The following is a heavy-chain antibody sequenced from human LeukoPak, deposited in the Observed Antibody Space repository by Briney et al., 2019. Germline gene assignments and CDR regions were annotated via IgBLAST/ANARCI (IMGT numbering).Heavy chain of an antibody. CDR3: SRGTDAYKCGNS. CDR1: GGAFSGYY. D-gene: IGHD5-24*01. J-gene: IGHJ4*02. Sequence: KPSETPSLTCAVDGGAFSGYYWNWIRQPPGKGLEWIWEIHYSGRINYNPSLKSRVTISADTSNNHFSLKMNSVTAADTAVYYCSRGTDAYKCGNSWGQGTLVTVS. CDR2: IHYSGRI. V-gene: IGHV4-34*01.